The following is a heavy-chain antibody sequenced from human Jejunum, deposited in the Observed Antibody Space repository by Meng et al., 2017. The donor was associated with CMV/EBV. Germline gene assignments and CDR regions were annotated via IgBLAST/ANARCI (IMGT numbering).Heavy chain of an antibody. V-gene: IGHV1-69*12. J-gene: IGHJ4*02. CDR1: GGAFRNFA. Sequence: QVQLVQSGAAVKKPGSSVKVSCKTSGGAFRNFAINWVRQAPGQGLEWMGGIVPMVSKPNYAQKLRGRVTITADESTSTTYMELTSLTSDDTAVYYCARDDEAHWGQGTLVTVSS. CDR2: IVPMVSKP. CDR3: ARDDEAH.